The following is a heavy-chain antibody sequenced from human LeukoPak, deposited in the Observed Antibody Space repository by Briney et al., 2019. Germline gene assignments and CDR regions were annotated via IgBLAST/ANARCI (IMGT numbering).Heavy chain of an antibody. CDR3: ARDFSMVNPDDRTGTTTGNY. CDR1: GFTFSSYS. Sequence: GGSLRLSCAASGFTFSSYSMNRVRQAPGKGLEWVSSISSSSSYIYYADSVKGRFTISRDNAKNSLYLQMNSLRAEDTAVYYCARDFSMVNPDDRTGTTTGNYWGQGTLVTVSS. V-gene: IGHV3-21*01. CDR2: ISSSSSYI. D-gene: IGHD1-1*01. J-gene: IGHJ4*02.